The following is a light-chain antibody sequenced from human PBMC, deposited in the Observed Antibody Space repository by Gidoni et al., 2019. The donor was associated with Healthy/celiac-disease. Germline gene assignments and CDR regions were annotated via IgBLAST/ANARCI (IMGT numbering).Light chain of an antibody. J-gene: IGKJ2*01. V-gene: IGKV1-33*01. CDR3: QQYDNTGPLYT. Sequence: DIQMTQSPSSLSASVGDRVTITCQASQDISNYLNWYQQKPGKAPKLLIYDASNLETGVPSRFSGSGSGTDFTFTISSLQPEDIATYYCQQYDNTGPLYTFGQGTKLEIK. CDR1: QDISNY. CDR2: DAS.